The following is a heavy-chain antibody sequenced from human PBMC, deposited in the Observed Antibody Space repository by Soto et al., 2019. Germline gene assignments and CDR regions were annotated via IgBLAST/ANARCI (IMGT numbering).Heavy chain of an antibody. CDR3: ARNSDHRLVRGWLDP. CDR2: ISHDGSHE. D-gene: IGHD3-10*01. V-gene: IGHV3-30-3*01. CDR1: GLSFSSSA. J-gene: IGHJ5*02. Sequence: QGQLLESGGGVVQPGRSLRLSCAASGLSFSSSAMHWVRQAPGKGLEWVAMISHDGSHEYYGDSVKGLFSVSRDNSHNILHLQMNSLRVADTAVYFCARNSDHRLVRGWLDPWGQGTLVTVSS.